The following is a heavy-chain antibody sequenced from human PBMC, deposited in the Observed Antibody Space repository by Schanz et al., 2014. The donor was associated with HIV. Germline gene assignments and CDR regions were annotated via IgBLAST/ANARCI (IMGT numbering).Heavy chain of an antibody. V-gene: IGHV3-9*01. CDR2: ISWNSGSI. Sequence: EVQVLESGGGLVQPGGSLRLSCAASGFTFSIYAMHWVRQAPGKGLEWVSGISWNSGSIGYADSVKGRFTISRDNAKNSRYLQMNSLRAEDTALYYCAKDNGWPLASYYGMDVWGQGTTVTVSS. D-gene: IGHD6-19*01. CDR3: AKDNGWPLASYYGMDV. J-gene: IGHJ6*02. CDR1: GFTFSIYA.